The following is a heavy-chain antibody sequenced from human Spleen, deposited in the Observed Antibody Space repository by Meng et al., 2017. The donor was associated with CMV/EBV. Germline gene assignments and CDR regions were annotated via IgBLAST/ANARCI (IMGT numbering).Heavy chain of an antibody. CDR1: GYTFSDYY. J-gene: IGHJ4*02. V-gene: IGHV1-2*02. D-gene: IGHD2-2*02. CDR3: ARGYCSGASCYIDD. Sequence: ASVKVSCKASGYTFSDYYIHWVRQAPGQGLEWMGWVNPNRGGTNYAQKFQGRVTMTRDTSISTAYMELSRLRSDDTAVYYCARGYCSGASCYIDDWGQGTLVTVSS. CDR2: VNPNRGGT.